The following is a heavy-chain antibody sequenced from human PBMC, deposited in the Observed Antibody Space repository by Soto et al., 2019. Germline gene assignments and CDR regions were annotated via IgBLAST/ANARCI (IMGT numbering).Heavy chain of an antibody. CDR2: IRTHNGNA. Sequence: QVQLMQSGGEVKKPGASVKVSCKASGFTFRIYAIAGVRQAPGQGLEWLGWIRTHNGNANYAQNFQDRITMTADTSTNTAYLEPRNPRTDDPAVYYCARLTGFSSTFPHYRGEGPLWSASS. D-gene: IGHD6-13*01. CDR1: GFTFRIYA. CDR3: ARLTGFSSTFPHY. V-gene: IGHV1-18*04. J-gene: IGHJ4*02.